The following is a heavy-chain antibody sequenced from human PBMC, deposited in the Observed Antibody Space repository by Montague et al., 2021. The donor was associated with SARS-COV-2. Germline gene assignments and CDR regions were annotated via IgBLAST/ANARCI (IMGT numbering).Heavy chain of an antibody. CDR2: IYYGGST. J-gene: IGHJ4*02. CDR3: AREPLVDRGSYHFDY. CDR1: SGSISSNSYY. V-gene: IGHV4-39*02. D-gene: IGHD1-26*01. Sequence: SETLSLTCTVSSGSISSNSYYWGWIRQPPGKGLEWIGSIYYGGSTYYNPSLKSRVTISVDTSKNQFSLKLISVTAADTAVYYCAREPLVDRGSYHFDYWGQGTLVTVSS.